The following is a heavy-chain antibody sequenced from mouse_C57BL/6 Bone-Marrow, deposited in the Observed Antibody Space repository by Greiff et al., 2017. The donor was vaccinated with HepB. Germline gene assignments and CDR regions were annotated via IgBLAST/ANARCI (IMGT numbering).Heavy chain of an antibody. CDR2: IDPSDSET. CDR1: GYTFTSYW. CDR3: AREGELLRFDY. J-gene: IGHJ2*01. Sequence: QVQLQQPGAELVRPGSSVKLSCKASGYTFTSYWMHWVKQRPIQGLEWIGNIDPSDSETHYNQKFKDKATLTVDKSSSTAYMQRSSLTSEDSAVYYCAREGELLRFDYWGQGTTLTVSS. V-gene: IGHV1-52*01. D-gene: IGHD1-1*01.